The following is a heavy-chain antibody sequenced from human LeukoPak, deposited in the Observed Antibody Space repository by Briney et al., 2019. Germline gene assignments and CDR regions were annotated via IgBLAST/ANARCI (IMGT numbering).Heavy chain of an antibody. Sequence: LETLAVTCTVSGGSISSYYWSWIGQPPGKGLEWVGYIYYSWSTNYNPSLKSRVTISVDTSKNQFSLKLSSVTAADTAVYYCARGSGWYLFDYWGQGTLVTVSS. CDR3: ARGSGWYLFDY. V-gene: IGHV4-59*01. CDR2: IYYSWST. J-gene: IGHJ4*02. CDR1: GGSISSYY. D-gene: IGHD6-19*01.